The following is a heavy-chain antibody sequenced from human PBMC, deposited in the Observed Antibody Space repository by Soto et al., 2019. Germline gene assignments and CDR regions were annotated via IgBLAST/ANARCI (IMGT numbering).Heavy chain of an antibody. D-gene: IGHD6-19*01. V-gene: IGHV3-21*01. J-gene: IGHJ6*03. CDR3: AREEIEQWLVSSYYYYYMDV. CDR2: ISSSSSYI. Sequence: EVQLVESGGGLVKPGGSLRLSCAASGFTFSSYSMNWVRQAPGKGLEWVSSISSSSSYIYYADSVKGRFTISRDNAKNSLYLQMNSLRAEDTAVYYCAREEIEQWLVSSYYYYYMDVWGKGTTVTVSS. CDR1: GFTFSSYS.